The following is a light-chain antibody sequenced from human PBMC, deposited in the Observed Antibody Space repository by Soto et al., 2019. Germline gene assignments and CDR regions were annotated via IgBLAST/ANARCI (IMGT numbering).Light chain of an antibody. V-gene: IGLV2-14*01. Sequence: QSALTQPASVSGSPGQSITISCTGTSSDIGGYNYVSWYQQHPGKAPKLMIYDVSNRPSGVSNRFSGSKSGNTASLIISGRQAEDEADYYCSSYTSSSTPEVFGGGTKVTVL. CDR2: DVS. CDR1: SSDIGGYNY. J-gene: IGLJ2*01. CDR3: SSYTSSSTPEV.